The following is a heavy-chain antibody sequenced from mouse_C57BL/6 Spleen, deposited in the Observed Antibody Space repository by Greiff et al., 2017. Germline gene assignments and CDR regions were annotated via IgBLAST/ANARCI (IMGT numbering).Heavy chain of an antibody. CDR3: AAYYGSSYGFAY. CDR2: INPSTGGT. CDR1: GYSFTGYY. V-gene: IGHV1-42*01. Sequence: EVQLQQSGPELVKPGASVKISCKASGYSFTGYYMNWVKQSPEKSLEWIGEINPSTGGTTYNQKFKAKATLTVDKSSSTAYMQLKSLTSEDSAVYYCAAYYGSSYGFAYWGQGTLVTVSA. D-gene: IGHD1-1*01. J-gene: IGHJ3*01.